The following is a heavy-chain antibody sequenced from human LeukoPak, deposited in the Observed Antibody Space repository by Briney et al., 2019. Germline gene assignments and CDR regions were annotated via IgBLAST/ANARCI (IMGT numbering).Heavy chain of an antibody. D-gene: IGHD3-10*01. CDR2: IYHSGST. V-gene: IGHV4-38-2*02. J-gene: IGHJ5*02. CDR3: AREGSYGYNWFDP. Sequence: SETLSLTCTVSGYSISSGYYRGWIRQPPGKGLEWIGSIYHSGSTYYNPSLKSRVTISVDTSKNQFSLKLSSVTAADTAVYYCAREGSYGYNWFDPWGQGTLVTVSS. CDR1: GYSISSGYY.